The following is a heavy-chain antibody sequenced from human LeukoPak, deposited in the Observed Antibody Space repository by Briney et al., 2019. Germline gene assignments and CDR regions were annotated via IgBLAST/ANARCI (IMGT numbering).Heavy chain of an antibody. J-gene: IGHJ5*02. CDR2: ISSDGSST. V-gene: IGHV3-74*01. CDR3: VRALKGLNWFDP. CDR1: GFTFSSYW. Sequence: PGGSLRLSCAASGFTFSSYWMHWVRHAPGKGLVWVSRISSDGSSTSYADSVKGRFTISRDNAKSTVDLQMNSLRAEDTAVYYCVRALKGLNWFDPWGQGTLVTVSS.